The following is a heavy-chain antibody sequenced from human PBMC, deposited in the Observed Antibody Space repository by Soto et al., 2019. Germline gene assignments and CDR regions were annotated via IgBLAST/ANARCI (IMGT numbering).Heavy chain of an antibody. CDR1: GGSFSGYY. Sequence: QVQLQQWGAGPLRPLETLSLTCGVSGGSFSGYYWAWIRQSPGKGLEWIGEINDRGSINYNPSLKSRVSISVDTSKNHYSLNLTSVTAADTAVYYCARESNDILTGPPWVWYFDLCGRGTLVTVSS. J-gene: IGHJ2*01. CDR2: INDRGSI. CDR3: ARESNDILTGPPWVWYFDL. D-gene: IGHD3-9*01. V-gene: IGHV4-34*01.